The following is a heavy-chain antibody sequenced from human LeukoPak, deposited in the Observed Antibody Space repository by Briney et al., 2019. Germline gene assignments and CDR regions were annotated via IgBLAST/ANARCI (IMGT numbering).Heavy chain of an antibody. CDR2: LSYDVSNK. V-gene: IGHV3-30*04. D-gene: IGHD5-24*01. CDR1: GFTFSSYP. J-gene: IGHJ4*02. CDR3: ATTFRGGCNYGPAFYY. Sequence: GGPLRLSCAASGFTFSSYPMHWVRHAPGKGLEWVAVLSYDVSNKYYADSVKRRFTISRDNSKNTLYLQMNSLRAEDTAVYYCATTFRGGCNYGPAFYYWGQGTLVTVSS.